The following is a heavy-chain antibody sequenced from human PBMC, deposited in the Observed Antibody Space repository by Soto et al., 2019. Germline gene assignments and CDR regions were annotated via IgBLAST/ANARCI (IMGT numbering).Heavy chain of an antibody. D-gene: IGHD3-3*01. V-gene: IGHV3-30*18. J-gene: IGHJ3*02. CDR3: AKDSEVAPIYYDFWSGYYTSAFDI. CDR1: GFTFSSYG. Sequence: PVGSLRLSCAASGFTFSSYGMHWVRQAPGKGLEWVAVISYDGSNKYYADSVKGRFTISRDNSKNTLYLQMNSLRAEDTAVYYCAKDSEVAPIYYDFWSGYYTSAFDIWGQGTMVTVSS. CDR2: ISYDGSNK.